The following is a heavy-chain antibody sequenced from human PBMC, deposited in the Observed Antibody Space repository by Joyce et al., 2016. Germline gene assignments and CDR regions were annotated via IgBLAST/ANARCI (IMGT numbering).Heavy chain of an antibody. Sequence: EVQLVQSGAEVKKPGESLKISCKGSGYNFTNYWIGWVRQMPGKGLEWMGIIYPDYSATSDSPFFQGQVTISADKSVNTAYGQWNRLKASGTAMYYCAGLGTSSWPVWFDPWGQGTLVTVSS. CDR2: IYPDYSAT. D-gene: IGHD6-13*01. V-gene: IGHV5-51*01. CDR1: GYNFTNYW. CDR3: AGLGTSSWPVWFDP. J-gene: IGHJ5*02.